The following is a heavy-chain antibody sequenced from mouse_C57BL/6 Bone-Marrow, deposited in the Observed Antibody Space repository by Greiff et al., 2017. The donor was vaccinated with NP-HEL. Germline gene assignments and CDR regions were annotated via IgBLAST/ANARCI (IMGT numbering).Heavy chain of an antibody. V-gene: IGHV14-4*01. D-gene: IGHD2-1*01. CDR2: IDPENGDT. J-gene: IGHJ3*01. CDR3: TAYGNYECAY. CDR1: GFNIKDDY. Sequence: VQLKESGAELVRPGASVKLSCTASGFNIKDDYMHWVKQRPEQGLEWIGWIDPENGDTEYASKFQGKATITADTSSNTAYLQLSSLTSEDTAVYYCTAYGNYECAYWGQESLVTVSA.